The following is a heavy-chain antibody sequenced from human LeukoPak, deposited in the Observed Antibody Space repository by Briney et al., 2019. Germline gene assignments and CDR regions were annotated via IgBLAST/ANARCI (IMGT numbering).Heavy chain of an antibody. CDR3: AKWGDYDILTGYYVPDY. CDR2: ITGSDGSS. D-gene: IGHD3-9*01. J-gene: IGHJ4*02. V-gene: IGHV3-23*01. Sequence: QSGTSLRLSCVASVFTFTNYAMSWVRQAPGKGLEWVSAITGSDGSSYYADSVKGRFTISRDNSKNTLYLQVNSLRAEDTAVYYCAKWGDYDILTGYYVPDYWGQGTLVTVSS. CDR1: VFTFTNYA.